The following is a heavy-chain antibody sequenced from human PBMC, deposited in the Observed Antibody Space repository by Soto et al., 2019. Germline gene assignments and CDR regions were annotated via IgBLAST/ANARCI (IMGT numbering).Heavy chain of an antibody. V-gene: IGHV3-48*01. J-gene: IGHJ4*02. CDR2: ISSSSSTI. CDR1: GFTFSSYS. D-gene: IGHD2-15*01. CDR3: ARDLLVVVAAIDY. Sequence: GGSLRLSCAASGFTFSSYSMNWVRQAPGKGLEWVSYISSSSSTIYYADSVKGRFTISRDNAKNSLYLQMNSLRAEDTAVYYCARDLLVVVAAIDYWGQGTLVTVS.